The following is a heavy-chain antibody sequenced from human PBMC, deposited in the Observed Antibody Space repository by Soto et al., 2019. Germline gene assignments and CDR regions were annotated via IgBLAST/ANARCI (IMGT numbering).Heavy chain of an antibody. CDR2: ISGSGGST. J-gene: IGHJ4*02. V-gene: IGHV3-23*01. CDR3: AKDGHCSSTSCYEGEFDY. Sequence: EVQLLESGGGLVQPGGSLRLSCATSGFTFSSYAMSWVRQAPGKGLEWVSAISGSGGSTYYADSVKGRFTISRDNSKKTLYLEMNSLRAEDTDVYYCAKDGHCSSTSCYEGEFDYWGQGTLVPVSS. D-gene: IGHD2-2*01. CDR1: GFTFSSYA.